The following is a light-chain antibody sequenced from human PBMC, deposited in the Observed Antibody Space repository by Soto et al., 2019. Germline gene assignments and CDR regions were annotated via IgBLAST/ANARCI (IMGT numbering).Light chain of an antibody. J-gene: IGLJ1*01. Sequence: QSALTQPPSASGSPGQSVTISCTGTSSDVGGYKFVSWYQQHPGKAPKLMIYEGSKRPSGVSNRFSGSKSGNTASLTISGLQAEDEADYYCCSYAGSSTFYVFGTGTKLTVL. CDR3: CSYAGSSTFYV. CDR1: SSDVGGYKF. CDR2: EGS. V-gene: IGLV2-23*01.